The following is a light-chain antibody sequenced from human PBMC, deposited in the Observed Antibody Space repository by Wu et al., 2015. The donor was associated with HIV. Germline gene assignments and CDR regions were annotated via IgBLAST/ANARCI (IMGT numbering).Light chain of an antibody. J-gene: IGKJ1*01. V-gene: IGKV3-20*01. Sequence: ETVLTQSPGTLSLSPGERATLSCRASQSVSSSYLAWYQQKLGQAPRLLIYGASSRATGVPERFSGSGSGTDFTLTISRLEPEDFAVYYCQQYGSSVWTFGQGTKVEIK. CDR2: GAS. CDR3: QQYGSSVWT. CDR1: QSVSSSY.